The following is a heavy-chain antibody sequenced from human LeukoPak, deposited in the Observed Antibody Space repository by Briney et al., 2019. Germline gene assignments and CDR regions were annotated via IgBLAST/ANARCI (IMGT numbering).Heavy chain of an antibody. Sequence: AGGSLRLSCVASGFIFYSYGMTWVRQAPGKGLEWVSGIGSDGNTYYADSVKGRFTTSRDNSKNTLSLQMTSLRADDTAVYYCATRFGLDYYYYYMDVWGKGTTVTVSS. CDR3: ATRFGLDYYYYYMDV. V-gene: IGHV3-23*01. CDR1: GFIFYSYG. D-gene: IGHD3-10*01. J-gene: IGHJ6*03. CDR2: IGSDGNT.